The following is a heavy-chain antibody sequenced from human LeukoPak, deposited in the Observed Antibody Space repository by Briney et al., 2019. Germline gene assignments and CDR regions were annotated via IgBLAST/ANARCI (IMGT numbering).Heavy chain of an antibody. V-gene: IGHV4-34*01. J-gene: IGHJ4*02. CDR1: GGSFSGYY. Sequence: SETLSLTCAVYGGSFSGYYWSWIRQPPGKGLEWIGEINHSGSTNYNPSLKSRVTISVDTSKNQFSLKLSSVTAADTAVYYCAGSPPGPRLIDYWGQGTLVTVSS. CDR3: AGSPPGPRLIDY. CDR2: INHSGST.